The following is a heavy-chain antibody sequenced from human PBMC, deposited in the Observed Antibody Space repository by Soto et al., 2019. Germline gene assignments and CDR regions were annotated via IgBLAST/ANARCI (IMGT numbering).Heavy chain of an antibody. CDR3: GRSTRYYSPGAYGRDV. Sequence: SETLSLTCTVSGGSISSYYWSWIRQPPGKGLEWIGYIYYSGSTNYNPSLKSRVAISVDTSKNQFSLKLSSVTAADTAVYYCGRSTRYYSPGAYGRDVWGQGTTLTVSS. J-gene: IGHJ6*02. D-gene: IGHD3-9*01. CDR2: IYYSGST. CDR1: GGSISSYY. V-gene: IGHV4-59*01.